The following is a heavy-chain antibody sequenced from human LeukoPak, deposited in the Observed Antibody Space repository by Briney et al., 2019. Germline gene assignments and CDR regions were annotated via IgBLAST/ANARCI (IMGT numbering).Heavy chain of an antibody. J-gene: IGHJ3*02. V-gene: IGHV3-43*01. D-gene: IGHD4-23*01. Sequence: PGGSLRLSCVASGFTFDDFAMHWVRQAPGKGLEWVALISWDGDSIYYANSVKGRFTISRDNTKDSLYLEMNSLRHEDTALYYCVKVEGGNLHDSFEIWGQGTMVTVSS. CDR3: VKVEGGNLHDSFEI. CDR1: GFTFDDFA. CDR2: ISWDGDSI.